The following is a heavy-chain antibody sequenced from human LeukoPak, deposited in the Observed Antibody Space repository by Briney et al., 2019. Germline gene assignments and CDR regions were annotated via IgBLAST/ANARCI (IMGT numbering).Heavy chain of an antibody. J-gene: IGHJ3*02. D-gene: IGHD3-22*01. CDR2: IYPGDSDT. Sequence: GESPKIPCKGSGYSISNYWVGRGRQMPGKGLEGMGIIYPGDSDTRYSPSFQGQVTISADKTIRTAHLESSNLKASGTAMYYCVRMKTIIVTLGAFHIWRQGTMLSVSS. V-gene: IGHV5-51*01. CDR1: GYSISNYW. CDR3: VRMKTIIVTLGAFHI.